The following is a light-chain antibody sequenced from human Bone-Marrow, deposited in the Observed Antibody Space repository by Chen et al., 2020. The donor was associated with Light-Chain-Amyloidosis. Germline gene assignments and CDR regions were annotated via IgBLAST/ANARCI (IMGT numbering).Light chain of an antibody. J-gene: IGLJ2*01. CDR3: QSADSSGTYEVI. CDR1: DLPTKY. V-gene: IGLV3-25*03. CDR2: RDT. Sequence: SYELTQPPSVSVSPGPPARITCSGDDLPTKYAYWYQQKPGQAPVLVIHRDTERPSGISERFSGSSSGTTATLTISVVQAEDEADYHCQSADSSGTYEVIFGGGTKLTVL.